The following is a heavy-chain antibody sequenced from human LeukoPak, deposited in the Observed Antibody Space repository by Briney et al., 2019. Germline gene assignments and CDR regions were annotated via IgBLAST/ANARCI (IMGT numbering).Heavy chain of an antibody. D-gene: IGHD6-6*01. CDR2: IYSGGST. V-gene: IGHV3-23*03. CDR1: GFTFSDHA. Sequence: GGSLRLSCAASGFTFSDHAMIWVRRAPGKGLEWVSVIYSGGSTYYADSVKGRFTISRDNSKDTLYLQLTSLRAEDTAVYYCAKTRHDISILDSWGQGTLVTVSS. CDR3: AKTRHDISILDS. J-gene: IGHJ4*02.